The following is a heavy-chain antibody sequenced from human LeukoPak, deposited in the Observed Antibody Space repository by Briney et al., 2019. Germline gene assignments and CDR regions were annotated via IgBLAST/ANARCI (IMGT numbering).Heavy chain of an antibody. CDR1: GFTFSSYA. CDR3: ALCYYDSSGYDPFDY. Sequence: PGGSLRLSCAAFGFTFSSYAMSWVRQAPGKGLEWVSAIGGSGGSTYYADSVKGRFTISRDNSKNTLYLQMNSLRAEDTAVYYCALCYYDSSGYDPFDYWGQGTLVTVSS. J-gene: IGHJ4*02. V-gene: IGHV3-23*01. CDR2: IGGSGGST. D-gene: IGHD3-22*01.